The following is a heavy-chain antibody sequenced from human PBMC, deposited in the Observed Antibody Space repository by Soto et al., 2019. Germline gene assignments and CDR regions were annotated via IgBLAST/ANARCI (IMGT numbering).Heavy chain of an antibody. V-gene: IGHV3-48*02. Sequence: EVQLVESGGGLVQPGGSLRLSCAASGFTFSTYSMNWVRQAPGKGLEWVSYISSSSSTIYYADSVKGRFTISRDNAKNSMYLQMNSLRDEDTAVYYCIGAGGATDWFDPWGQGTLVTVSS. D-gene: IGHD1-26*01. J-gene: IGHJ5*02. CDR1: GFTFSTYS. CDR2: ISSSSSTI. CDR3: IGAGGATDWFDP.